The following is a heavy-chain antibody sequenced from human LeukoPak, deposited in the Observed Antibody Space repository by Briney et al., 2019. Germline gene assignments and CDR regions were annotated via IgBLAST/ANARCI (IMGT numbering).Heavy chain of an antibody. D-gene: IGHD3/OR15-3a*01. CDR1: GFTFSSYA. V-gene: IGHV3-30-3*01. Sequence: PGRSLRLSCAASGFTFSSYAMHWVRQAPGKGLEWVAVISYDGSNKYYADSVKGRFTISRDNSKNTLYLQMNSLRAEDTAVYYCTRGDWDQYYFDYWGQGTLVTVSS. CDR3: TRGDWDQYYFDY. CDR2: ISYDGSNK. J-gene: IGHJ4*02.